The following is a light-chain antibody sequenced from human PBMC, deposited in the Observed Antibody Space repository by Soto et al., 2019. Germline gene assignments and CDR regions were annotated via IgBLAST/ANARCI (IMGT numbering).Light chain of an antibody. J-gene: IGKJ3*01. V-gene: IGKV3-20*01. CDR2: GAS. Sequence: EVVLTQSPGTLSLSPGERGTLSCRASQNVYINSLAWYQQKPGQPPRLLIYGASTRAAAIPDRFSGSGSGADFALSIDGLEPEDFAIYYCQQYGDSPLTFGPGTRVD. CDR1: QNVYINS. CDR3: QQYGDSPLT.